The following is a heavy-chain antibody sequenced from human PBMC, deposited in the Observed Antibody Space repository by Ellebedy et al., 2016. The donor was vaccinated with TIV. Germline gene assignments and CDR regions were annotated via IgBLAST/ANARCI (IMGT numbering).Heavy chain of an antibody. CDR2: IRRGGDT. V-gene: IGHV3-23*01. Sequence: PGGSLRLSCAASGFTFSSSAMSSVPQAPGKGLAWVSSIRRGGDTSYAGSVKGRFSISRDNSESTLYLQMNNLRVEDTAVYYCATTSGYGTGWFGRNDHWGQGTLVTVSS. J-gene: IGHJ4*02. CDR1: GFTFSSSA. CDR3: ATTSGYGTGWFGRNDH. D-gene: IGHD6-19*01.